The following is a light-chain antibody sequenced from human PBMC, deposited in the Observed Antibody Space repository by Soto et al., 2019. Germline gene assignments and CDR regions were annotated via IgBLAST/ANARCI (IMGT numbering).Light chain of an antibody. V-gene: IGKV3-15*01. Sequence: EIVMTQSPAPLFVSPGEIATLSCRASQSISSDLAWYQQKPGQAPRLLIYGASTRAAGIPARFSGSGSGTEFTLSISSLQSEDFALYYCQQYYNWPFTFGPGTKVDIK. CDR2: GAS. CDR1: QSISSD. CDR3: QQYYNWPFT. J-gene: IGKJ3*01.